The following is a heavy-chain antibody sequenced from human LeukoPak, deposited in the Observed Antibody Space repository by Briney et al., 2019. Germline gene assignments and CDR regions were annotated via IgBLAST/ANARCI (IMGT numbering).Heavy chain of an antibody. Sequence: SETLSLTCTVSGGSISSYYWSWIRQPPGKGLEWIGYIYYSGSTNYNPSLKSRVTISVDTSKNQFSLKLRSVTAADTAVYYCARHNYGDYFPALSLDYWGQGTLVTVSS. CDR2: IYYSGST. CDR3: ARHNYGDYFPALSLDY. J-gene: IGHJ4*02. D-gene: IGHD4-17*01. CDR1: GGSISSYY. V-gene: IGHV4-59*08.